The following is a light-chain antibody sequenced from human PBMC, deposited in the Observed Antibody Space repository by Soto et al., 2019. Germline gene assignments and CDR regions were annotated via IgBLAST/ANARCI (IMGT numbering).Light chain of an antibody. J-gene: IGKJ2*01. CDR3: MQALQTTYT. V-gene: IGKV2-28*01. CDR2: LGS. Sequence: EIVMTQSPLSLPVTPGEPASISCRSSQSLLHSNGYNYLDWYLQKPGQSPQLLISLGSNRASWVHDRFSGSGSGTDFTLKISRVEAEDVWVYYCMQALQTTYTFGQGTKLEIK. CDR1: QSLLHSNGYNY.